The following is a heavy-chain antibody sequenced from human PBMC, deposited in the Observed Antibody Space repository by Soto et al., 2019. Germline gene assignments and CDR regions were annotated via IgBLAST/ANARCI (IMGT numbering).Heavy chain of an antibody. Sequence: PGGSLRLSCAASGFIFRDWFMGWIRQAPGKGLEWISYISKDSGRATRYADSVKGRFTISRDNAKNSLFLQMNSLRDEDTALYYCAKSRNSRLYFYDYWGQGTLVTVSS. D-gene: IGHD3-3*01. CDR1: GFIFRDWF. CDR3: AKSRNSRLYFYDY. V-gene: IGHV3-11*01. CDR2: ISKDSGRAT. J-gene: IGHJ4*02.